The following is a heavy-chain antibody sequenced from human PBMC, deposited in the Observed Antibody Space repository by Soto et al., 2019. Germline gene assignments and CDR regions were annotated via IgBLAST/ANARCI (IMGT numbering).Heavy chain of an antibody. CDR3: ARQPCSGGSCYPIRFDY. CDR2: ISAYNGNT. CDR1: GYTFTSYG. D-gene: IGHD2-15*01. Sequence: ASLKVSCKASGYTFTSYGISWVRQAPGQGLEWMGGISAYNGNTNYAQKLQGRVTITTDTSTSTAYMELRSLRSEDTAVYYCARQPCSGGSCYPIRFDYWGQGTLVTVSS. J-gene: IGHJ4*02. V-gene: IGHV1-18*01.